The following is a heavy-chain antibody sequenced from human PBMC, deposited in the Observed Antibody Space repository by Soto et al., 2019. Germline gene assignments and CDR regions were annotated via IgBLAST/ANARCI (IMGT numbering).Heavy chain of an antibody. J-gene: IGHJ4*02. CDR3: ARDDGSSGWYYFDY. Sequence: GESLKISCKASGYRFTSYWIGWGPQMPGKGPEWVGIIYPGDAGTRYSPSFQGQVTISADKSSSTSYLQWNSLQASDTALYYCARDDGSSGWYYFDYWGQGTLVTVSS. D-gene: IGHD6-19*01. V-gene: IGHV5-51*01. CDR2: IYPGDAGT. CDR1: GYRFTSYW.